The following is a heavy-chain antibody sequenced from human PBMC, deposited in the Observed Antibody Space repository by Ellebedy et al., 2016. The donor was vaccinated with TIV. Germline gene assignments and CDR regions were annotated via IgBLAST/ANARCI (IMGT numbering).Heavy chain of an antibody. Sequence: SETLSLTCTVSGGSISSYYWSWIRQPPGKGLEWIGCIYYSGSTYYNPSLKSRVTISVDTSKNQFSLKLSSVTAADTAVYYCARLPVASIAVAGTDDAFDIWGQGTMVTVSS. J-gene: IGHJ3*02. CDR1: GGSISSYY. CDR2: IYYSGST. D-gene: IGHD6-19*01. CDR3: ARLPVASIAVAGTDDAFDI. V-gene: IGHV4-59*08.